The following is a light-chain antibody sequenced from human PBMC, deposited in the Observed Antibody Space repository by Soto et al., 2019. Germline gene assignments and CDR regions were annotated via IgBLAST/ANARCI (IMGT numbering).Light chain of an antibody. Sequence: EIVLTQSPGTLSLSPGERATLSCRASQSVSSSYLAWYQQKPGQAPRLLIYVASSRATGMPDRFSGSGSVTDFTLTNSRLEPEDFAVYYCHQYGSSPRLTFGGGTKVEIK. CDR2: VAS. CDR3: HQYGSSPRLT. J-gene: IGKJ4*01. CDR1: QSVSSSY. V-gene: IGKV3-20*01.